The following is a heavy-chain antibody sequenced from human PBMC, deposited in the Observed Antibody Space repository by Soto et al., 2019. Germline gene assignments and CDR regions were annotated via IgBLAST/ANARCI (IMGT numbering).Heavy chain of an antibody. CDR3: ARMATSGTLTWFDP. CDR2: MNPNSGNT. V-gene: IGHV1-8*01. J-gene: IGHJ5*02. CDR1: GDAFCNSA. Sequence: ASLEVCCEASGDAFCNSAMSWVRQATGQGLEWMGWMNPNSGNTGYAQKFQGRVSMTRTTSITTAYLELSSLRSDDTAIYYCARMATSGTLTWFDPWGQGTLVTVS.